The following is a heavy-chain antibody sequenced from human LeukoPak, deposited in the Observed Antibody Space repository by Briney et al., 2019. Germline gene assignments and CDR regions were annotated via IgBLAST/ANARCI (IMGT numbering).Heavy chain of an antibody. V-gene: IGHV1-18*01. J-gene: IGHJ3*02. CDR3: ARVGITMVRGVKAGAFDI. CDR1: GYTFTSYG. D-gene: IGHD3-10*01. CDR2: ISAYNGNT. Sequence: ASVKVSCKASGYTFTSYGISWVRQAPGQGLEWMGWISAYNGNTNYAQKLQGRVTMTTDTSTSTAYMELRSLRSDDTAVYYCARVGITMVRGVKAGAFDIWGQGTMVTVSS.